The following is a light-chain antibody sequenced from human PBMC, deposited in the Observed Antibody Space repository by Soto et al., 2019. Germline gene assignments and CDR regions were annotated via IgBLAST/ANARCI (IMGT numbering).Light chain of an antibody. Sequence: TRSPVFPASLFGKSSIVNCKSSQTIFYSPNNYNYLAWYQQTPGQPPKLLIYWASTRESGVPDRFRGSGSGTDFTLTIVRLQAEDVAVYYCQQYYSTPNTFGQGTRLEIK. CDR3: QQYYSTPNT. V-gene: IGKV4-1*01. J-gene: IGKJ5*01. CDR1: QTIFYSPNNYNY. CDR2: WAS.